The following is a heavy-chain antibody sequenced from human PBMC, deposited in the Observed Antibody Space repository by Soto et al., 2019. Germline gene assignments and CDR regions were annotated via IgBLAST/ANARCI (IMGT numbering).Heavy chain of an antibody. V-gene: IGHV4-4*07. CDR2: IYTSGST. CDR3: ARGDSSSWYPSWFDP. J-gene: IGHJ5*02. CDR1: GGSISSYY. D-gene: IGHD6-13*01. Sequence: TSETLSLTCTVSGGSISSYYWSWIRQPAGKGLEWIGRIYTSGSTNYNPSPKSRVTMSVDTSKNQFSLKLSSVTAADTAVYYCARGDSSSWYPSWFDPWGQGTLVTVSS.